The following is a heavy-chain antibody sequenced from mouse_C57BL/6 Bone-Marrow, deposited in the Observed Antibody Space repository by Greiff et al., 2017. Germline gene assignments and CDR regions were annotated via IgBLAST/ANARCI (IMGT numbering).Heavy chain of an antibody. CDR3: TGKVYAMDY. J-gene: IGHJ4*01. CDR2: IRLKADNYAT. V-gene: IGHV6-3*01. CDR1: GFTFSNYW. Sequence: EVQGVESGGGLVQPGGSMKLSCVASGFTFSNYWMNWVRQSPEKGLEWVAQIRLKADNYATNYAESVKGRFTISRDDSKSSFYLQMNNLRAEDTGIYYCTGKVYAMDYWGQGTSVTVSS.